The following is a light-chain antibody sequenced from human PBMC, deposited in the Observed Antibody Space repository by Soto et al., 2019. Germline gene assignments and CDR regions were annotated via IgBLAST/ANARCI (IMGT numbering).Light chain of an antibody. CDR2: GNI. V-gene: IGLV1-40*01. CDR3: SSYSRRFTVV. Sequence: QSVLTQPPSVSGAPGQRVTISCTGSSSNIGAGYDVHWYQQVPGTAPKLLIYGNINRPSGVPDRFSASKSGNTASLTISGLQAEDETDYYCSSYSRRFTVVFGGGTKLTVL. J-gene: IGLJ2*01. CDR1: SSNIGAGYD.